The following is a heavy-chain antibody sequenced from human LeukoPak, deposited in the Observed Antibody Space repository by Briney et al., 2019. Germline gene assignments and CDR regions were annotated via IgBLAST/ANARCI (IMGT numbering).Heavy chain of an antibody. CDR2: INSDGSST. D-gene: IGHD5-18*01. J-gene: IGHJ4*02. CDR3: ARDVDTATDLDY. V-gene: IGHV3-74*01. Sequence: PGGSLRLSCAASGFTFSSYWMHWVRQAPGKGLAWVSRINSDGSSTSYTDSVKGRFTISRDNAKNTLYLQMNSLRAEDTAVYYCARDVDTATDLDYWGQGTLVTVSS. CDR1: GFTFSSYW.